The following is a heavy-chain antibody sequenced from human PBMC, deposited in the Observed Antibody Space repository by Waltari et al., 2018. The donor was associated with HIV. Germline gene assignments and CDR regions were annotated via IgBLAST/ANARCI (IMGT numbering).Heavy chain of an antibody. CDR3: AKDLVTNVRGGAFDP. J-gene: IGHJ5*02. V-gene: IGHV3-30*02. CDR2: IRYDGSYA. CDR1: GFNFSHYG. Sequence: QVQLVDSGGGVVEPGGYLRLSCVSSGFNFSHYGMHWVRQAPGKGLEWVTFIRYDGSYASYLHSVKGRFTISRDSSKNTEYLQMNSLRLEDTAMYYCAKDLVTNVRGGAFDPWGQGTLVTVSS. D-gene: IGHD3-10*01.